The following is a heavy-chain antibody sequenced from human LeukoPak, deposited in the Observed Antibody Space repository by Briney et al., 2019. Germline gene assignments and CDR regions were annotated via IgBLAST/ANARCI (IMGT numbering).Heavy chain of an antibody. CDR1: GYTFTAYY. Sequence: ASVKVSCKASGYTFTAYYIHWVRQAPGQGLEWMGWINPNSGGANFAQKFQGRVTMTRDTSISTAYMELSRLRSDDTAVYYCARSMVATSRSDYWGQGTLVTVSS. D-gene: IGHD5-12*01. V-gene: IGHV1-2*02. CDR3: ARSMVATSRSDY. CDR2: INPNSGGA. J-gene: IGHJ4*02.